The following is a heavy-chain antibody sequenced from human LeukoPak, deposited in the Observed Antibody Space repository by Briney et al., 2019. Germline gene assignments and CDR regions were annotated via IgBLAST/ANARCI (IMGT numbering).Heavy chain of an antibody. CDR2: INWNGGST. V-gene: IGHV3-20*04. D-gene: IGHD2-2*01. CDR3: ARLGYCSSTSCYDD. J-gene: IGHJ4*02. CDR1: GFTFDDYG. Sequence: PGGSLRLSCAASGFTFDDYGMSWVRQAPGKWLEWVSGINWNGGSTGYADSVKGRFTISRDNAKNSLYLQMNSLRAEDTALYYCARLGYCSSTSCYDDWGQGTLVTVSS.